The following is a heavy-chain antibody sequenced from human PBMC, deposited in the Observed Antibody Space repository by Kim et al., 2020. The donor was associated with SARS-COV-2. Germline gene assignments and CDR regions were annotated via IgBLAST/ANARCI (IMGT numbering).Heavy chain of an antibody. CDR1: GASISSYNW. V-gene: IGHV4-4*02. Sequence: SETLSLICAVSGASISSYNWFNWVRQAPGKGLEWIGEIFNSGATYYNPSLQSRVTISMDKSKNQFSLHMMSVTAADTAVYFCARGGGYYFDYWGQGALV. J-gene: IGHJ4*02. D-gene: IGHD2-15*01. CDR3: ARGGGYYFDY. CDR2: IFNSGAT.